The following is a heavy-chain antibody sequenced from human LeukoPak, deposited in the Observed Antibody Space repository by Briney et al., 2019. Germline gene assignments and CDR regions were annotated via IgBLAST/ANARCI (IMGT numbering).Heavy chain of an antibody. J-gene: IGHJ3*02. Sequence: SETLSLTCTVSGGSISSYYWSWIRQPPGKGREWIGYIYYSGSTNYNPSLKSRVTISVDTSKNQFSLKLSSVTAADTAVYYCARGFLYQRAFDIWGQGTMVTVSS. CDR1: GGSISSYY. CDR2: IYYSGST. CDR3: ARGFLYQRAFDI. V-gene: IGHV4-59*01. D-gene: IGHD2/OR15-2a*01.